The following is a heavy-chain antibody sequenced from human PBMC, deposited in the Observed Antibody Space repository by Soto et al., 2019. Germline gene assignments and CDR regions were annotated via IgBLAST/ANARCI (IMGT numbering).Heavy chain of an antibody. CDR1: GYTFTGHY. Sequence: QVQLVQYGAEVKKPGASVKVSCKASGYTFTGHYMHWVRQAPGQGVEWMGWINPNSGDTDYVQKFQGRVTMTRDTSITTAYMELSRLRSDDTAVYYCARGPFYDWGQGTLVTVSS. CDR2: INPNSGDT. D-gene: IGHD4-17*01. J-gene: IGHJ4*02. CDR3: ARGPFYD. V-gene: IGHV1-2*02.